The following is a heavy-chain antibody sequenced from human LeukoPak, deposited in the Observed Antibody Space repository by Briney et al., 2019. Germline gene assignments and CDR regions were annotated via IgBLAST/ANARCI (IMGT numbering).Heavy chain of an antibody. Sequence: SETLSLTCAVSGYSISSGYYWGWIRQPPVKGLEWIGSIYHSGSTYYNPSLKSRVTISVDTSKNLFSLKLSSVTAADTAVYYCARGLVVVAAGNWFDPWGQGTLVTVSS. J-gene: IGHJ5*02. V-gene: IGHV4-38-2*01. D-gene: IGHD2-15*01. CDR3: ARGLVVVAAGNWFDP. CDR1: GYSISSGYY. CDR2: IYHSGST.